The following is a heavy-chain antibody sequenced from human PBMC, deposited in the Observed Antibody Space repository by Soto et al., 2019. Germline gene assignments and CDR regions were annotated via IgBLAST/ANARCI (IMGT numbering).Heavy chain of an antibody. CDR3: AKVVRFVGSSSWYYYYYYGMDV. CDR1: GFTFSSYG. J-gene: IGHJ6*02. D-gene: IGHD6-13*01. CDR2: ISYDGSNK. Sequence: GGSLRLSCAASGFTFSSYGMHWVRQAPGKGLEWVAVISYDGSNKYYADSVKGRFTISRDNSKNTLYLQMNSLRAEDTAVYYCAKVVRFVGSSSWYYYYYYGMDVWGQGTTVTVSS. V-gene: IGHV3-30*18.